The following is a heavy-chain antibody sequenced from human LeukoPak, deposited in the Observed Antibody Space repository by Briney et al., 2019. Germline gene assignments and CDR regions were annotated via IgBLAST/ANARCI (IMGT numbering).Heavy chain of an antibody. CDR2: ISYDGKKK. Sequence: PGGSLRLSCAASGFTFSGNSMYWVRQAPGKGLEWVAVISYDGKKKYYADSVKGRFTISRENSQNRQYLQMNSLIPEDTAVYYCAKEGGSNSDYFDYWGQGTLVTVSS. V-gene: IGHV3-30*18. D-gene: IGHD1-26*01. J-gene: IGHJ4*02. CDR3: AKEGGSNSDYFDY. CDR1: GFTFSGNS.